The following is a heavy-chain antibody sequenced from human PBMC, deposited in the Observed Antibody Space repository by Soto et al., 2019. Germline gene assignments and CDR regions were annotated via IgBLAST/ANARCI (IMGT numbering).Heavy chain of an antibody. V-gene: IGHV4-34*01. CDR3: ARESQFYGSGGIDD. CDR2: INHSGST. Sequence: QLQLQQWGAGLLKPSETLSLTCAVYGGSFSGYYWSWIRQPPGKGLEWIGEINHSGSTNYNPSLKRRVTIAVDTSKNQFSLKLSSVTAADTAVYYCARESQFYGSGGIDDWGQGTLVTVSS. CDR1: GGSFSGYY. J-gene: IGHJ4*02. D-gene: IGHD3-10*01.